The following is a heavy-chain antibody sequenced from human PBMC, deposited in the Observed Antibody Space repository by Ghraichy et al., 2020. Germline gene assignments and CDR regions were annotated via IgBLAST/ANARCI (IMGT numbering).Heavy chain of an antibody. CDR1: GFTFSSYS. CDR3: ARDLGSSSDVVDY. Sequence: GSLRLSCAASGFTFSSYSMNWVRQAPGKGLEWVSSISSSSSYIYYADSVKGRFTISRDNAKNSLYLQMNSLRAEDTAVYYCARDLGSSSDVVDYWGQGTLVTVSS. V-gene: IGHV3-21*01. CDR2: ISSSSSYI. D-gene: IGHD6-6*01. J-gene: IGHJ4*02.